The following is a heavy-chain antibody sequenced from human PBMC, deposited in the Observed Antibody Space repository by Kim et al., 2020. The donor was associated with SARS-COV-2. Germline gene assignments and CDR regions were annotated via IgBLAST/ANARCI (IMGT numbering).Heavy chain of an antibody. CDR3: AKELGYSGYGDY. D-gene: IGHD5-12*01. V-gene: IGHV3-23*01. Sequence: YYADSVKGRFTISRDNSKNTLYLQMNSLRAEDTAVYYCAKELGYSGYGDYWGQGTLVTVSS. J-gene: IGHJ4*02.